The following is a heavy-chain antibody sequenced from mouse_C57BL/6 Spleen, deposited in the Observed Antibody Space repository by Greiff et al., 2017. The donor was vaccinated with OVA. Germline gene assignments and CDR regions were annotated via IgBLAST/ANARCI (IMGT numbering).Heavy chain of an antibody. CDR2: ISDGGSYT. CDR3: ARDPNYGSSSGYFDY. D-gene: IGHD1-1*01. J-gene: IGHJ2*01. CDR1: GFTFSSYA. V-gene: IGHV5-4*01. Sequence: EVHLVESGGGLVKPGGSLKLSCAASGFTFSSYAMSWVRQTPEKRLEWVATISDGGSYTYYPDNVKGRFTISRDNAKNNLYLQMSHLKSEDTAMYYCARDPNYGSSSGYFDYWGQGTTLTVSS.